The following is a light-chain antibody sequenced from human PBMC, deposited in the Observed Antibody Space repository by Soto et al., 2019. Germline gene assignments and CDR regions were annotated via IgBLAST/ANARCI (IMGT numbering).Light chain of an antibody. CDR2: GAS. J-gene: IGKJ4*01. CDR1: QNVGNK. CDR3: QEYNYWHPIT. V-gene: IGKV3-15*01. Sequence: IVMTQSPGTLSVSPGERATLSCRASQNVGNKVGWYQQKPGQAPRLLIYGASTRATGIAVRFSGSGSGTEFTLTITSLQYADSAVYYCQEYNYWHPITFGGGTKVDIK.